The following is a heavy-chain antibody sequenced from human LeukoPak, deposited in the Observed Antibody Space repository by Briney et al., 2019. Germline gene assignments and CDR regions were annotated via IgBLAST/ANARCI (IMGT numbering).Heavy chain of an antibody. CDR2: MYYSGST. CDR3: ARGSLGDYGNWFDL. Sequence: PSETLSLTCSVSGGSISRDYWSWIRQPPGKGLEWIGYMYYSGSTNFNPSLKTRVTISVDTSKNHFSLKMSFVTAVDTAVYYCARGSLGDYGNWFDLWGQGTLVTVSS. V-gene: IGHV4-59*01. D-gene: IGHD4-17*01. J-gene: IGHJ5*02. CDR1: GGSISRDY.